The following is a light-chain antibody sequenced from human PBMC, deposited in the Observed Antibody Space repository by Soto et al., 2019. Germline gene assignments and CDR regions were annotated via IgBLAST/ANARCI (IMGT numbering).Light chain of an antibody. CDR3: AAWDDSLNGLV. V-gene: IGLV1-44*01. Sequence: QLVLTQPPSASGTPGQRVTISCSGSSSNIGSNTVNWYQQLPGTAPKLLIYNNNQRPSGVPDRFSGSKSGTSASLAISGLQSEDEGDYYCAAWDDSLNGLVFGTGTKLTVL. CDR1: SSNIGSNT. J-gene: IGLJ1*01. CDR2: NNN.